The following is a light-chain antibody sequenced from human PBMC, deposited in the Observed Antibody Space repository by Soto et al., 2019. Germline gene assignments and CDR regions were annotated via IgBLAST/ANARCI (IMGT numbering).Light chain of an antibody. V-gene: IGKV1-5*03. CDR1: QSISTW. Sequence: DIQMTQSPSTLSASVGDRVTITCRASQSISTWLAWYQVKPAKVPKLLIYKASSLETGVPSRFSGSGSGTEFTLTISSLQPDDFATYYCQQYNSFPPTFGQGTKVEI. CDR2: KAS. J-gene: IGKJ1*01. CDR3: QQYNSFPPT.